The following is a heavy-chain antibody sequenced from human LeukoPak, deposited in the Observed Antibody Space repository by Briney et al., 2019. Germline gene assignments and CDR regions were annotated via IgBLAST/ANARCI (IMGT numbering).Heavy chain of an antibody. D-gene: IGHD2-2*01. V-gene: IGHV4-34*01. CDR2: INHSGST. J-gene: IGHJ4*02. CDR1: GGSFSGYY. CDR3: AISPRGVVPAAIWGIFDY. Sequence: SETLSLTCAVDGGSFSGYYWSWIRQPPGKGLEWIGEINHSGSTNYNPSLKSRVTISVDTSKNQFSLKLSSVTAADTAVYYCAISPRGVVPAAIWGIFDYWGQGTLVTVSS.